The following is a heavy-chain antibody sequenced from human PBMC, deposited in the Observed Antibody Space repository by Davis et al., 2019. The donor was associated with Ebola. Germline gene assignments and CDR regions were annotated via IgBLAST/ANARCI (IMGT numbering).Heavy chain of an antibody. CDR2: ISWDAGLI. CDR3: VKDGGSSWPYGLDV. Sequence: PGGSLRLSCAASGFRFDDYAMHWVRQVPGKGLEWVSFISWDAGLIYYVDSVKGWFTISRDNTKNSLYLQMNSLRVEDSALYYCVKDGGSSWPYGLDVWGQGTTVTVSS. V-gene: IGHV3-43D*04. J-gene: IGHJ6*02. CDR1: GFRFDDYA. D-gene: IGHD6-13*01.